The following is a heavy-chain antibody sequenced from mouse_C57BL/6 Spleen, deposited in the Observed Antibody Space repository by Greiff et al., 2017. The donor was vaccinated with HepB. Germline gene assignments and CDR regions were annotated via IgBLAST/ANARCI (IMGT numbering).Heavy chain of an antibody. V-gene: IGHV1-4*01. D-gene: IGHD2-5*01. Sequence: QVQLKESGAELARPGASVKMSCKASGYTFTSYTMHWVKQRPGQGLEWIGYINPSSGYTKYNQKFKDKATLTADKSSSTAYMQLSSLTSKDSAVYYCAKEGHSNYFYFDYWGQGTTLTVSS. CDR1: GYTFTSYT. J-gene: IGHJ2*01. CDR3: AKEGHSNYFYFDY. CDR2: INPSSGYT.